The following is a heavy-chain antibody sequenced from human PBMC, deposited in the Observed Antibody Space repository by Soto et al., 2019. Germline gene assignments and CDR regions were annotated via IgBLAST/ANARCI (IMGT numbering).Heavy chain of an antibody. D-gene: IGHD2-15*01. CDR2: IRSKAYGGTT. J-gene: IGHJ5*02. Sequence: HPGGSLRLSCTASGFTFGDYAMSWFRQAPGKGLEWVGFIRSKAYGGTTEYAASVKGRFTISRDDSKSITYLQMNSLKTEDTAVYYCTRDLGQSFPRPGVAGWFDPWGQGTLVTAPQ. CDR3: TRDLGQSFPRPGVAGWFDP. CDR1: GFTFGDYA. V-gene: IGHV3-49*03.